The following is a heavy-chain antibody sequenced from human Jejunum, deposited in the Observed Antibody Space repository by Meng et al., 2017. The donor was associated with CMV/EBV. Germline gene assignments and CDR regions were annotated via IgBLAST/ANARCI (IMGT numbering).Heavy chain of an antibody. CDR3: ARDAHNQNFDY. CDR2: IWRDESSWRDVSDR. CDR1: FSNYG. D-gene: IGHD1-1*01. Sequence: FSNYGMHWVRQAPGKGMEWVAFIWRDESSWRDVSDRHYADSVKGRFTISRDNSKNTLYLQMNSLRADDTAVYYCARDAHNQNFDYWGQGTLVTVSS. V-gene: IGHV3-30*02. J-gene: IGHJ4*02.